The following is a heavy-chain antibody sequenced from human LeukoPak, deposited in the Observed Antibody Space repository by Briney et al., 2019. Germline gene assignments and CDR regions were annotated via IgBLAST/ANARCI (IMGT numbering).Heavy chain of an antibody. V-gene: IGHV4-34*01. CDR3: ARGPTISETGYFDY. Sequence: SETLSLTCAVYGGSFSAYYWSWIRQSPGKGLEWIAEINHRGDTNYNPSVKSRVSISVDTSKNQFPLKVTSLTAADTAVYYCARGPTISETGYFDYWGQGTLVTVSS. CDR1: GGSFSAYY. J-gene: IGHJ4*03. CDR2: INHRGDT. D-gene: IGHD1-1*01.